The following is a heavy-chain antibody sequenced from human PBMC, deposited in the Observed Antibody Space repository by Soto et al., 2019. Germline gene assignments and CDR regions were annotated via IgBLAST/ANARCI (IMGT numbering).Heavy chain of an antibody. D-gene: IGHD2-8*01. CDR1: GGSISSGEYY. V-gene: IGHV4-30-4*01. CDR2: IYYSGTT. CDR3: ARDGGFCTNGVCPVYYYYGMDV. J-gene: IGHJ6*02. Sequence: PSETLSLTCTVPGGSISSGEYYWSWIRQPPGKGLEWIGNIYYSGTTYYNPSLKSRVTISVDTSKNQFSLKLSSVTAADTAVYYCARDGGFCTNGVCPVYYYYGMDVWGQGTTVTVSS.